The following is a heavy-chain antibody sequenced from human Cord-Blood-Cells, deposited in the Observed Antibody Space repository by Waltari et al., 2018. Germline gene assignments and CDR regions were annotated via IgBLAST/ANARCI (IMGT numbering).Heavy chain of an antibody. V-gene: IGHV1-8*03. CDR3: ARGQEEGYSYGSDAFDI. CDR2: MNPNSGNT. J-gene: IGHJ3*02. CDR1: GYTLTSYD. Sequence: QVQLVQSGAEVKKPGASVKVYCKASGYTLTSYDIKWVREANGQGLEWMGWMNPNSGNTGYAQKFQGRVTITRNTSISTAYMELSSLRSEDTAVYYCARGQEEGYSYGSDAFDIWGQGTMVTVSS. D-gene: IGHD5-18*01.